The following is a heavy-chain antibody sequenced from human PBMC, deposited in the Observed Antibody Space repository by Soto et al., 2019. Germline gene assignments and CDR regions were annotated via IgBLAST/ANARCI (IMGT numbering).Heavy chain of an antibody. D-gene: IGHD3-9*01. J-gene: IGHJ4*02. CDR1: GFTFSSYA. Sequence: GGSLRLSCAASGFTFSSYAMSWVRQAPGKGLEWVSAISGSGGSTYYADSVKGRFTISRDNSKNTLYLQMNSLRAEDTAVYYCAKAPNPFDWLPVYFEYWGQGTLVTVSS. CDR3: AKAPNPFDWLPVYFEY. CDR2: ISGSGGST. V-gene: IGHV3-23*01.